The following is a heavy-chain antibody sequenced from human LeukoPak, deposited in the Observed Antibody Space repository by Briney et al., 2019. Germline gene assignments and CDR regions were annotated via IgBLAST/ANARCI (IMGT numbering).Heavy chain of an antibody. J-gene: IGHJ5*02. CDR2: ISNDGSNK. Sequence: GGSLTLSCAASGFTFSSYGIYWVRLAPPTGQEWVSVISNDGSNKHYGDPVKGRFTISRDNSKNTLYLQMDSLRGEDTAVYYCAKDPYRVIVATGNYLDPWGQGTLVTVSS. CDR1: GFTFSSYG. D-gene: IGHD2-21*01. CDR3: AKDPYRVIVATGNYLDP. V-gene: IGHV3-30*18.